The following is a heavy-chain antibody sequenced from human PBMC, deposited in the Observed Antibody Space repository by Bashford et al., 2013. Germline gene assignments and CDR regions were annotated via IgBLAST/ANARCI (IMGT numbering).Heavy chain of an antibody. J-gene: IGHJ3*02. CDR1: GGTFSSYA. CDR2: IIPILGIA. Sequence: VASVKVSCKASGGTFSSYAISWVRQAPGQGLEWMGRIIPILGIANYAQKFQGRVTITADKSTSTAYMELSSLRSEDTAVYYCARDTLDWNDERGGAFDIVGPRDKWSPSPQ. D-gene: IGHD1-1*01. V-gene: IGHV1-69*04. CDR3: ARDTLDWNDERGGAFDI.